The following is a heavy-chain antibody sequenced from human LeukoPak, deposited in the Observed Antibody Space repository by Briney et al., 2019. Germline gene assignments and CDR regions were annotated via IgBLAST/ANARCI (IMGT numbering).Heavy chain of an antibody. Sequence: SETLSLTCTVSGGSISSSSYYWGWIRQPPGKGLEWIGSIYYSGSTYYNPSLKSRVTISVDTSKNQFSLKLSSVTAADTAVYYCARASAADTGRAFDIWGQGTKVTVSS. J-gene: IGHJ3*02. CDR3: ARASAADTGRAFDI. V-gene: IGHV4-39*01. D-gene: IGHD6-13*01. CDR1: GGSISSSSYY. CDR2: IYYSGST.